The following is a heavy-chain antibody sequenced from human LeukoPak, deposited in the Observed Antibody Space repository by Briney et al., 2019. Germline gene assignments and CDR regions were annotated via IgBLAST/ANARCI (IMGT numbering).Heavy chain of an antibody. J-gene: IGHJ4*02. D-gene: IGHD3-16*01. CDR1: GFTFSSYS. V-gene: IGHV3-48*01. CDR2: ISSSSSTI. CDR3: AKVGYDYVWGTFVYYFDY. Sequence: GGSLRLSCAASGFTFSSYSMNWVRQAPGKGLEWVSYISSSSSTIYYADSVKGRFTISRDNAKNSLYLQMNSLRAEDTAVYYCAKVGYDYVWGTFVYYFDYWGQGTLVTVSS.